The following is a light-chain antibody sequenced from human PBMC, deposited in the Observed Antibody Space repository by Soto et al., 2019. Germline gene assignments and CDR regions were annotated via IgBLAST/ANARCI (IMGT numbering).Light chain of an antibody. CDR2: DAS. V-gene: IGKV3-15*01. CDR1: QSISSN. J-gene: IGKJ4*01. CDR3: QQYNNSPT. Sequence: EIVMTQSPATLSVSPGERATLSCRASQSISSNLAWYQQKPGQAPRLLIYDASTRATGIPARFSGSGSGTKFTLTISSPQSEDFAVYYCQQYNNSPTFGGGTRWIS.